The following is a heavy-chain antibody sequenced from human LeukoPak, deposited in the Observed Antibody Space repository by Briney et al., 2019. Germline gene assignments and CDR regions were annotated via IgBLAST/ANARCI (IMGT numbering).Heavy chain of an antibody. V-gene: IGHV1-69*06. J-gene: IGHJ6*03. CDR1: GGTFSSYA. D-gene: IGHD3-10*01. CDR3: ARAGVTMVRGVNYYYMDV. CDR2: IIPIFGTA. Sequence: SVKVSCKASGGTFSSYAISWVRQAPGQGLEWMGGIIPIFGTANYAQKFQGRVTITADKSTSTAYMELSSLRSEDTAVYYCARAGVTMVRGVNYYYMDVWGKGTTVTVSS.